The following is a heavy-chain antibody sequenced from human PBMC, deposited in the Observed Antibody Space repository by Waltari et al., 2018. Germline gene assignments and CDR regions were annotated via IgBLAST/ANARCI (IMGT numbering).Heavy chain of an antibody. J-gene: IGHJ4*02. CDR2: IKQDGSEK. CDR3: AVGWYYFDY. V-gene: IGHV3-7*01. Sequence: EVQLVESGGGLVQPGGSLRLSCAASGFTVSSYWMSWVRQAPGKGLEWVANIKQDGSEKYYVDSVKGRFTISRDNAKNSLYLQMNSLRAEDTAVYYCAVGWYYFDYWGQGTLVTVSS. D-gene: IGHD3-3*01. CDR1: GFTVSSYW.